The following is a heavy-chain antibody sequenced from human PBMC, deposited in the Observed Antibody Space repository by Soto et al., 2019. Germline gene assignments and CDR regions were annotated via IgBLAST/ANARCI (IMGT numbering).Heavy chain of an antibody. V-gene: IGHV3-23*01. J-gene: IGHJ5*02. CDR2: ITDAGGRT. CDR3: AKSVGTYGDNTERAERFDP. CDR1: GIIFNNYP. D-gene: IGHD4-17*01. Sequence: GVSLSLSCAASGIIFNNYPMSWVRPAPGKGLEWVSVITDAGGRTYYAASAQGRFTISRDNSKNTLYLQMHSLRAEDTAIYYCAKSVGTYGDNTERAERFDPWGQGTLVTVSS.